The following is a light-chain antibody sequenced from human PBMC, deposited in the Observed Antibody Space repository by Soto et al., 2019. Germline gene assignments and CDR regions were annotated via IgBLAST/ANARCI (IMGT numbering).Light chain of an antibody. J-gene: IGKJ4*01. CDR1: QSVSSY. V-gene: IGKV3-11*01. Sequence: ETVLTQSPATLSLSPGDRATLSCRASQSVSSYLAWYQQKPGQDPRLLIYDAVNRATGIPARFSGSGSGTDFTLTIGSLEPEDSGVYYCQQRINWPLTFGGGTRVEIK. CDR3: QQRINWPLT. CDR2: DAV.